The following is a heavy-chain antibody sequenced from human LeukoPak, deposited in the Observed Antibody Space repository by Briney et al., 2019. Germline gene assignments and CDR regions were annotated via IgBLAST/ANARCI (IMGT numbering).Heavy chain of an antibody. CDR3: ARDRGYSYGYFVY. CDR2: IYPRDGST. D-gene: IGHD5-18*01. CDR1: GYSFTSNY. J-gene: IGHJ4*02. V-gene: IGHV1-46*01. Sequence: GASVKVSCKASGYSFTSNYIHWVRQAPGQGLEWMGMIYPRDGSTSYAQKFQGRVTVTRDTSTSTVYMELSSLRSEDTAVYYCARDRGYSYGYFVYWGQGTLVTVSS.